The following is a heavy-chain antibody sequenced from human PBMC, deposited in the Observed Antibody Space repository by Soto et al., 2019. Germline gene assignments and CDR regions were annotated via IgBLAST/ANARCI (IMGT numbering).Heavy chain of an antibody. D-gene: IGHD2-15*01. Sequence: QLQLQESGPGLVKPSETLSLTCTVSGGSISSSSYYWGWIRQPPGKGLEWIGSIDYSGSTYYNPSLKSRITISVNTSKNQFSLKLSSVTAADTAVYYCATPNCSGGSCYPLPDYYYYGMDVWGQGTTVTVSS. CDR2: IDYSGST. V-gene: IGHV4-39*01. J-gene: IGHJ6*02. CDR3: ATPNCSGGSCYPLPDYYYYGMDV. CDR1: GGSISSSSYY.